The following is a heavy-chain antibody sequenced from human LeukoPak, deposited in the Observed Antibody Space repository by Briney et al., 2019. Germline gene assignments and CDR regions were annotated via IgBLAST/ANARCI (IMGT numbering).Heavy chain of an antibody. CDR1: GGSFSSYY. Sequence: SETLSLTCAVYGGSFSSYYWSWIRQPPGKGLEWIGEINHSGSTNYNPSLKSRVTISVDTSKNQFSLKLSSVTAADTAVYYCARGLSPYLRFGETWFDPWGQGTLVTVSS. CDR3: ARGLSPYLRFGETWFDP. J-gene: IGHJ5*02. D-gene: IGHD3-10*01. V-gene: IGHV4-34*01. CDR2: INHSGST.